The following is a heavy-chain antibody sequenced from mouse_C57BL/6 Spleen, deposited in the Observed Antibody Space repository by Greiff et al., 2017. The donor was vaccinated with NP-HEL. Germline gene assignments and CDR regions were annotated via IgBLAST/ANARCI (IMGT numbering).Heavy chain of an antibody. CDR3: ARHYGSSFAY. Sequence: VQLKQSGPELVKPGASVKMSCKASGYTFTDYNMHWVKQSHGKSLECIGYHNPNNGGTSSNQKFKGTATLTVNKSSSTAYMELRSLTSEDSAVYYCARHYGSSFAYWGQGTLVTVSA. CDR1: GYTFTDYN. J-gene: IGHJ3*01. V-gene: IGHV1-22*01. CDR2: HNPNNGGT. D-gene: IGHD1-1*01.